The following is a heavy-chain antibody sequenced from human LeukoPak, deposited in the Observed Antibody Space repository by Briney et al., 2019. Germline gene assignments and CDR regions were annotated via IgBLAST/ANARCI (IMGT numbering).Heavy chain of an antibody. CDR2: INPNSGGT. J-gene: IGHJ4*02. CDR3: ARETVEMATISAQYYFDY. V-gene: IGHV1-2*02. Sequence: ASVKVSCKASGYTFTGYYMHWVRQAPGQGLEWMGWINPNSGGTNYAQKFQGRVTMTRDTSISTAYMELSRLRSDDAAVYYCARETVEMATISAQYYFDYWGQGTLVTVSS. D-gene: IGHD5-24*01. CDR1: GYTFTGYY.